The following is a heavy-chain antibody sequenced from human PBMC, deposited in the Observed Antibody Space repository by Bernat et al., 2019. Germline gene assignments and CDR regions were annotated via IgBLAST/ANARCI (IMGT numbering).Heavy chain of an antibody. J-gene: IGHJ6*03. D-gene: IGHD3-3*01. CDR2: IYYSGST. CDR3: TRDAYYDFWSRYPNADYYYYYMDV. Sequence: QVQLQESGPGLVKPSETLSLTCTVSGGSISSYYWSWIRQPPGKGLEGIGYIYYSGSTNYNPSLKSRVTISVDTSKNQFSLKLSSVTAADTAVYYCTRDAYYDFWSRYPNADYYYYYMDVWGKGTTVTVSS. V-gene: IGHV4-59*01. CDR1: GGSISSYY.